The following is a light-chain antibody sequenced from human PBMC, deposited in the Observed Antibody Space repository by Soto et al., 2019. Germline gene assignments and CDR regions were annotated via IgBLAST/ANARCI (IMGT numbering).Light chain of an antibody. V-gene: IGKV3-20*01. CDR2: AAS. J-gene: IGKJ1*01. Sequence: EIVLTQSPGTVSLSPGERATLSCRASQTVTNDYLVWYQQRPGQAPRLLIFAASSRATGIPDRFSGSGSGTDFTLTISRLEPEDFEVYYCQHYATSFKTFGQGTKGEVK. CDR1: QTVTNDY. CDR3: QHYATSFKT.